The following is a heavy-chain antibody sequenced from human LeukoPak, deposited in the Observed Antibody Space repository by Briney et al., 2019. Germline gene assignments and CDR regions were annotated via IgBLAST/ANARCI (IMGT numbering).Heavy chain of an antibody. CDR2: IYHSGST. CDR1: GGSISSSSYY. V-gene: IGHV4-39*07. CDR3: ARLRFLVDY. J-gene: IGHJ4*02. Sequence: PSETLSLTCTVSGGSISSSSYYWGWIRQPPGKGLEWIGSIYHSGSTYYNSSFKSRVIISVDTSKNQFSLKLNSVTAADTAVYYCARLRFLVDYWGQGTLVTVSS. D-gene: IGHD3-3*01.